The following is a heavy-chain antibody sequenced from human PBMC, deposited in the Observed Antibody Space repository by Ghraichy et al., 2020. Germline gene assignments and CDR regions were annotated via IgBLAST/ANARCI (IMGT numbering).Heavy chain of an antibody. CDR1: GFTFNNYW. CDR3: AMSRDYADAFHI. Sequence: GGSLRLSCAASGFTFNNYWMHWVRQAPGQGLLWVSRITRDGSTTTYPDSVEGRFTISRDNAQNTLFLDMNSLRAEDTAVYYCAMSRDYADAFHIWGQGTRVTVSS. J-gene: IGHJ3*02. D-gene: IGHD3-16*01. V-gene: IGHV3-74*01. CDR2: ITRDGSTT.